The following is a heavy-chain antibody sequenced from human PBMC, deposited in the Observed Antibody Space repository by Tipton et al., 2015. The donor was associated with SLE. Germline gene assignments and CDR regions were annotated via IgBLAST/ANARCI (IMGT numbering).Heavy chain of an antibody. CDR2: MSSRSYI. J-gene: IGHJ4*02. V-gene: IGHV3-21*01. D-gene: IGHD3-10*01. CDR1: GFTFSSYS. CDR3: ATSSGTEHYFDY. Sequence: SLRLSCAASGFTFSSYSMNWVRQAPGKGLEWVSSMSSRSYIFYADSVKGRFTISRDNAKKSLYLQMNSLRDEDTAVYYCATSSGTEHYFDYWGQGTLVTVSS.